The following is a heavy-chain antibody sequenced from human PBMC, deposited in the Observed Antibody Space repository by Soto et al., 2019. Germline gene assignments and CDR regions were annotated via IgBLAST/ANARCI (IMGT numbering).Heavy chain of an antibody. J-gene: IGHJ4*02. CDR3: ARAQSRITIFGVVTNFVS. Sequence: SQTLSLTCAISGDSVSSNSAAWNWIRQSPSRGLDWLGRTYYRSKWYNDYAVSVKSRITINPDTSKNLFSLQLNSVTPEDRALYYFARAQSRITIFGVVTNFVSWGQGTLVTVSS. D-gene: IGHD3-3*01. CDR1: GDSVSSNSAA. CDR2: TYYRSKWYN. V-gene: IGHV6-1*01.